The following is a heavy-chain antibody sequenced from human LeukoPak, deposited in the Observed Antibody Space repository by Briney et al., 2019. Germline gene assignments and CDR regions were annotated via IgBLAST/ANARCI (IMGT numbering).Heavy chain of an antibody. CDR3: ARGFSRASGKWFDP. V-gene: IGHV4-59*01. D-gene: IGHD3-10*01. Sequence: SETLSLTCTVSGGSISSYYWSWIRQPPGKGLEWIGYIYYSGSTNYNPSLKSRVTISVDTFKNQFSLKLSSVTAADTAVYYCARGFSRASGKWFDPWGQGTLVTVSS. CDR1: GGSISSYY. CDR2: IYYSGST. J-gene: IGHJ5*02.